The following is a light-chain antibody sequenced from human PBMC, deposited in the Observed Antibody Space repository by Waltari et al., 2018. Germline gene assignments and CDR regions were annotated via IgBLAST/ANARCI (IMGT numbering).Light chain of an antibody. J-gene: IGKJ1*01. CDR3: QQYGTLPVT. V-gene: IGKV3-20*01. Sequence: EIVLTQSPGTASLSPGERVTLSCRASPSVGSSSLAWYQRKPGQAPRLVIYSASRRATGIPDRFSGSGSGTDFSLTISRLEPEDFAVYYCQQYGTLPVTFGQGTKVEIK. CDR1: PSVGSSS. CDR2: SAS.